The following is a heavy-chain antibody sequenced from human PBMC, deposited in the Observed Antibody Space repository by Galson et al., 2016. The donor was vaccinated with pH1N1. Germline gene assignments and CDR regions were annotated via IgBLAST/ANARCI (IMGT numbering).Heavy chain of an antibody. V-gene: IGHV1-8*01. CDR1: GYTFTDYD. CDR2: MNPNNDNT. CDR3: ARGGYCSVGCCYDVFDY. D-gene: IGHD2-15*01. Sequence: SVKVSCKASGYTFTDYDINWVRQGTGQGLEWMGWMNPNNDNTGYAQKFQGRVTMTRNTSISTAYMELSSLRSEDTAVYYCARGGYCSVGCCYDVFDYWGQGTLVTVS. J-gene: IGHJ4*02.